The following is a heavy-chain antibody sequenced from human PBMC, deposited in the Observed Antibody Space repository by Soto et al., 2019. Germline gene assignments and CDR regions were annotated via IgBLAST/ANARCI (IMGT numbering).Heavy chain of an antibody. D-gene: IGHD3-16*01. CDR2: IYPTGTT. J-gene: IGHJ6*02. CDR3: ARAPPGPAPRWGV. CDR1: GGSTSSGGYS. Sequence: SETLSLTCTVSGGSTSSGGYSWSWIRQPPGKGLEWIGYIYPTGTTYYNPSLKNRVTISIDTSQNQFSLQLTSMTAADTAVYYCARAPPGPAPRWGVWGHGTTVTVSS. V-gene: IGHV4-30-2*01.